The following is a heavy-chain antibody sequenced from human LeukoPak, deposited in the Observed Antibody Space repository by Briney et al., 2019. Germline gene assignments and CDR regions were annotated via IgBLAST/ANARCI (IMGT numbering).Heavy chain of an antibody. V-gene: IGHV4-59*11. Sequence: SETLSLTCIVSGGSISSHYWSWIRQPPGKGLECIGNTYYSGSTNYNPSLKSRVTISKTTSKNQFTLKLSSGTAANTAVYYCARRPGIATIKDWRQGTLVSVPS. J-gene: IGHJ4*02. CDR1: GGSISSHY. CDR2: TYYSGST. D-gene: IGHD5-24*01. CDR3: ARRPGIATIKD.